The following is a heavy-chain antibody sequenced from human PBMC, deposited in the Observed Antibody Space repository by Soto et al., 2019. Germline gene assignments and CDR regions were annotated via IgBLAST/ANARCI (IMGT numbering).Heavy chain of an antibody. D-gene: IGHD2-2*03. CDR1: GFSFDDYG. Sequence: EVQLVESGGGSVQPGRSLRLSCAASGFSFDDYGMHWVRQGPGKGLEWVSGISWNSGDIYYADSVKGRFTISRDNAKRSLYLQMNSLSTEDTAFYYCAKDNDLDRDGPFDYWGQGILVTVSS. CDR3: AKDNDLDRDGPFDY. J-gene: IGHJ4*02. V-gene: IGHV3-9*01. CDR2: ISWNSGDI.